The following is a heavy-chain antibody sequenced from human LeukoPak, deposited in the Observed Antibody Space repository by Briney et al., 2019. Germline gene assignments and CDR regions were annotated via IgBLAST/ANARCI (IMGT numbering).Heavy chain of an antibody. Sequence: PSETLSLTCTVSGGPIANYKYHWGWIRQPPGKGLEWIASIYYSGSTYYNPSLKSRVTISIDTSKSQFSLRLTSLTASDTAVYFWGRQGTGGGGVTNRVAQGGKETLVSVSS. CDR3: GRQGTGGGGVTNRVAQ. CDR2: IYYSGST. V-gene: IGHV4-39*01. J-gene: IGHJ4*02. D-gene: IGHD3-16*01. CDR1: GGPIANYKYH.